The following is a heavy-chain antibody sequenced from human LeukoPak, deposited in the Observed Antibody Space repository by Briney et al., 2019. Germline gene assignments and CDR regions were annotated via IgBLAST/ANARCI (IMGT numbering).Heavy chain of an antibody. J-gene: IGHJ4*02. CDR1: GSTFSSHS. CDR2: ISPSGNYI. D-gene: IGHD2-2*01. V-gene: IGHV3-21*01. CDR3: ARDLSSSTSCYSY. Sequence: PGGSLRLSCAASGSTFSSHSMNWVRQAPGKGLEWVSSISPSGNYIYYADSVEGRFTISRDNAKNSLYLQMNSLRAEDTAVYYCARDLSSSTSCYSYWGQGTLVTVSS.